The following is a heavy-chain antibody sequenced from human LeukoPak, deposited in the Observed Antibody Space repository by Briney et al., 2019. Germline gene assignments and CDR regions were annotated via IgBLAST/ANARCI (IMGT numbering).Heavy chain of an antibody. Sequence: SETLSLTCAVSGYSISSGYYWGWIRQPPGKGLEWIGSIYHSGSTHYNPSLKIRVTISVDTSKNQFSLKLSAVTAADPSADDCATRRNYYDSSRPGSAFDIWGQGTMVTVSS. CDR2: IYHSGST. D-gene: IGHD3-22*01. J-gene: IGHJ3*02. CDR1: GYSISSGYY. CDR3: ATRRNYYDSSRPGSAFDI. V-gene: IGHV4-38-2*01.